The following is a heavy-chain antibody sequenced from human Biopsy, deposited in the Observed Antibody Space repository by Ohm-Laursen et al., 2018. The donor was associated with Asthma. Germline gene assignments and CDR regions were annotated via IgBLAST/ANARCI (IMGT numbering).Heavy chain of an antibody. CDR2: LIPVLGTP. CDR1: GDSFSNYA. J-gene: IGHJ6*02. D-gene: IGHD5-12*01. Sequence: VKISCKASGDSFSNYAISWVRQAPGQGLEWMGGLIPVLGTPDHAQMFEGRVTITADESTNTAYMELSSLSSEDTAVYYCARGYSGSDRIVYYYSGLEVWGQGTTVTVSS. V-gene: IGHV1-69*13. CDR3: ARGYSGSDRIVYYYSGLEV.